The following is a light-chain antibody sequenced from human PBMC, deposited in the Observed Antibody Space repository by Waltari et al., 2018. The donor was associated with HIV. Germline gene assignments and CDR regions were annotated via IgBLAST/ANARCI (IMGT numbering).Light chain of an antibody. V-gene: IGKV4-1*01. Sequence: IVMTQSPDSLGVSLGERATITCKSTQSILSTAGNRHYLAWYQQRPGQAPNLLIYWATTRESGVPDRISGSGSGTDFTLTINSLQAEDVAVYYCQQYYDAPYTFGQGTKVDI. J-gene: IGKJ2*01. CDR2: WAT. CDR1: QSILSTAGNRHY. CDR3: QQYYDAPYT.